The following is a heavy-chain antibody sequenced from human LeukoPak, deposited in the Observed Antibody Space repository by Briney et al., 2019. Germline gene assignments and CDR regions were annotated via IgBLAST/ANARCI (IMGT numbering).Heavy chain of an antibody. D-gene: IGHD6-6*01. CDR3: ARYSSSSGGPSYFLDY. J-gene: IGHJ4*02. Sequence: PGGSLRLSCAASGFTLRNYWMHWVRQVPGRGLVWVSRISGGGSGTDYADSVKGRFTISRDNAKNTVYLQINNLRAEDTAVYFCARYSSSSGGPSYFLDYWGQGTLVTVSS. V-gene: IGHV3-74*01. CDR1: GFTLRNYW. CDR2: ISGGGSGT.